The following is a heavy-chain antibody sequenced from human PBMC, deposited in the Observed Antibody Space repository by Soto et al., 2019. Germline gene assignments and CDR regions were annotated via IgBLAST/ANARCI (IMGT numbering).Heavy chain of an antibody. D-gene: IGHD6-13*01. CDR1: GFPLSAYW. CDR3: ARDVSPGSSSLYLDAFDI. CDR2: INRDGSKK. Sequence: EVQLEESEGDLVQPGGSLRLSCAASGFPLSAYWMTWVRQAPGKGLEWVANINRDGSKKSYLDSVRGRFTISRDNVGNSLYLQMDSLRADDTALYYCARDVSPGSSSLYLDAFDIWGQGTMVTVSS. J-gene: IGHJ3*02. V-gene: IGHV3-7*05.